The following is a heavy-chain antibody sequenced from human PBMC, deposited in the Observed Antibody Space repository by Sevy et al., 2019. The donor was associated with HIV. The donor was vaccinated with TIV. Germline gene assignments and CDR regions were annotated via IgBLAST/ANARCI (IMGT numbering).Heavy chain of an antibody. Sequence: GGSLRLSCAASGFTFSRSGMHWVRQAPGKGLEWLTFIRFDGSAKYYADSVKGRFPISRGNSKNTLYFQMNSLRPEDTAVYYCMKTPLGRVSGTGYWGQGTLVTVSS. J-gene: IGHJ4*02. CDR3: MKTPLGRVSGTGY. D-gene: IGHD3-9*01. CDR2: IRFDGSAK. CDR1: GFTFSRSG. V-gene: IGHV3-30*02.